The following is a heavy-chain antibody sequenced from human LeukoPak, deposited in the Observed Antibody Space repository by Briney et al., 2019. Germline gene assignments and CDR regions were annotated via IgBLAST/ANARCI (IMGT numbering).Heavy chain of an antibody. V-gene: IGHV4-34*01. CDR3: ARGRRPYDFDY. CDR2: NHPTGVI. Sequence: SETLSLTCAVSGASFGHYYWTWIRQPPGKGLEWIGENHPTGVINYNPSLKSRVTISVDSSKTQFSLNLNSVTAADTAVYYCARGRRPYDFDYWGQGTLVTASS. CDR1: GASFGHYY. J-gene: IGHJ4*02. D-gene: IGHD2-2*01.